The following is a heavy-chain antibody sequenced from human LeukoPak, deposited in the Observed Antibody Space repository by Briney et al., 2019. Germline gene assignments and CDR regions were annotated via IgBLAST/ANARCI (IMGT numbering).Heavy chain of an antibody. CDR2: ISWDGGST. V-gene: IGHV3-43D*03. CDR3: AKDARGGVTNYYYYYYMDV. CDR1: GFTFDDYA. D-gene: IGHD5-18*01. Sequence: GGSLRLSCAASGFTFDDYAMHWVRQAPGKGLEWVSLISWDGGSTYYADSVKGRFTISRDNSKNSLYLQMNSLRAEDTALYYCAKDARGGVTNYYYYYYMDVWGKGTTVTVSS. J-gene: IGHJ6*03.